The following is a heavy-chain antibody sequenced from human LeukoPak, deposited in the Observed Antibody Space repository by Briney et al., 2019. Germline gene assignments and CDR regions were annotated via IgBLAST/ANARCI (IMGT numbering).Heavy chain of an antibody. D-gene: IGHD3-22*01. Sequence: GGSLRLSCAASGFTFSSYWMSCVRQAPGKGLEWVANIKQDGSGKYYVDSVKGRFTISRDNAKNSLYLQMNSLRAEDTAVYYCARVQCDSSGYYYVTTYYYYGMDVWGQGTTVTVSS. V-gene: IGHV3-7*01. J-gene: IGHJ6*02. CDR2: IKQDGSGK. CDR1: GFTFSSYW. CDR3: ARVQCDSSGYYYVTTYYYYGMDV.